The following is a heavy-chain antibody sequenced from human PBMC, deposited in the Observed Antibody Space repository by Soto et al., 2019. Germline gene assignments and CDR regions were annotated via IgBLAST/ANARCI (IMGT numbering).Heavy chain of an antibody. CDR1: GFTFSSYA. Sequence: GGSLRLSCAASGFTFSSYAMDWVCQAPGKGLEWVAVISYDGRNKYYADSVKGRFTISRDNPKNTLYLQMNSLRAEDTAVYYCARDSRTTANWFDPWGQGTLVTVPS. J-gene: IGHJ5*02. CDR2: ISYDGRNK. CDR3: ARDSRTTANWFDP. D-gene: IGHD4-17*01. V-gene: IGHV3-30-3*01.